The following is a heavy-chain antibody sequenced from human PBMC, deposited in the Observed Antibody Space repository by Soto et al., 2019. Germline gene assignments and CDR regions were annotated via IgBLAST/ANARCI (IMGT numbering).Heavy chain of an antibody. CDR2: INHSGST. CDR1: RGSFSGSY. Sequence: SQTRSRTCSVGRGSFSGSYWSWIRQPPGKGLEWIGDINHSGSTNYNPSLKSRVTISVDTSKNQFSLKLSSVTAADTAVYYCARGIVVVPAALYYFDYWGQGTLVTVSS. J-gene: IGHJ4*02. D-gene: IGHD2-2*01. CDR3: ARGIVVVPAALYYFDY. V-gene: IGHV4-34*01.